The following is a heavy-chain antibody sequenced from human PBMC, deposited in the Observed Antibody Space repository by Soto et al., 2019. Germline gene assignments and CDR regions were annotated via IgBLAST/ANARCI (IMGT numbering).Heavy chain of an antibody. D-gene: IGHD5-18*01. V-gene: IGHV3-30*18. CDR3: AKHLRGYLRVFDY. J-gene: IGHJ4*02. CDR2: ISYDGSNK. Sequence: PGGSLRLSCAASGFTFSSYGMHWVRQAPGKGLEWVAVISYDGSNKYYADSVKGRFTISRDNSKNTLYLQMNSLRAEDTAVYYCAKHLRGYLRVFDYWGQGTLVTVSS. CDR1: GFTFSSYG.